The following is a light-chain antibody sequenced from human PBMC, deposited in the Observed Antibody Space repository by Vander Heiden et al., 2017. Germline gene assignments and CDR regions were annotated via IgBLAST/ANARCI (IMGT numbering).Light chain of an antibody. Sequence: DLKMTQSPSSLSASVGDILTITRRASQGISNYLAWYQQRPGQVPKLLIYAAYTLQSGLPSRFSGGGAGTDFTLTISGLQPEDVATYCCQKYNTGVTFGPGTKVDLK. CDR2: AAY. CDR1: QGISNY. J-gene: IGKJ3*01. V-gene: IGKV1-27*01. CDR3: QKYNTGVT.